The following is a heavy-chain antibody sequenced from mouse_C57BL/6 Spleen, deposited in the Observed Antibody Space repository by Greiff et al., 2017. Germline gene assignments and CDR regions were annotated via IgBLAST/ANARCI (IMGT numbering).Heavy chain of an antibody. CDR3: ARGSYGNFWFAY. V-gene: IGHV5-4*03. Sequence: EVMLVESGGGLVKPGGSLKLSCAASGFTFSSYAMSWVRQTPEKRLEWVATISDGGSYTYYPDNVKGRFTISRDNAKNNLYLQMSHLKSEDTAMYYCARGSYGNFWFAYWGQGTLVTVSA. CDR1: GFTFSSYA. CDR2: ISDGGSYT. D-gene: IGHD2-1*01. J-gene: IGHJ3*01.